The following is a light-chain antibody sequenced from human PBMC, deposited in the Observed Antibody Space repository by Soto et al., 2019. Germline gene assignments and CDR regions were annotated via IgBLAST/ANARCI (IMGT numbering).Light chain of an antibody. CDR2: DVT. CDR3: SSYTGSNTLEV. CDR1: SSDVGGYNY. V-gene: IGLV2-14*03. J-gene: IGLJ1*01. Sequence: QSALTQPASVSGSPGQSITISCTGTSSDVGGYNYVSWYQQHPGKAPNLMIYDVTNRPSGVSNRFSGSKSGNTASLTISGLQAEDEADYYCSSYTGSNTLEVFGTGTKVTVL.